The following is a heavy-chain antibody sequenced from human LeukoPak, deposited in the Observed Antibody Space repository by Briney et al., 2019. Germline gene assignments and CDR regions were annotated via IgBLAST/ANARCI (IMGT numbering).Heavy chain of an antibody. J-gene: IGHJ6*02. CDR3: ARAGYCSSTSCYFFSGLDV. V-gene: IGHV4-4*07. CDR2: IYTSGST. Sequence: SETLSLTCTVSGGSISSYYWSWLRQPAGKGLEWIGRIYTSGSTNYNPSLKSRVTMSVDTSKNQFSLKLSSVTAADTAVYYCARAGYCSSTSCYFFSGLDVWGQGTTVTVSS. D-gene: IGHD2-2*01. CDR1: GGSISSYY.